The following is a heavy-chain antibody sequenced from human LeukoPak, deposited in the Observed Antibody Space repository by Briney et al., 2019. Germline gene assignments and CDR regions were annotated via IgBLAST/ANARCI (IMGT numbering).Heavy chain of an antibody. CDR1: GGSITSNSYY. V-gene: IGHV4-39*01. Sequence: SETLSLTCTVSGGSITSNSYYWGWIRQPPGKGLEWIGSIYYSGSTYYNPSLKSRVTASVDTSGSQFSLRLSSVTAADTAVYYCARHGNIVVVPTASKAFDIWGQGTMVTVSS. CDR3: ARHGNIVVVPTASKAFDI. D-gene: IGHD2-2*01. J-gene: IGHJ3*02. CDR2: IYYSGST.